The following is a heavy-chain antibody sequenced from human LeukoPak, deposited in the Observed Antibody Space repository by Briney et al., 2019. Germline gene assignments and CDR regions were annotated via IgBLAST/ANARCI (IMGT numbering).Heavy chain of an antibody. J-gene: IGHJ4*02. D-gene: IGHD5-18*01. CDR1: GVSISSHY. CDR3: ATIKRGSIYGYFDF. CDR2: MYDSEST. V-gene: IGHV4-59*11. Sequence: SETLSLTCTVTGVSISSHYWSWIRQPPGKGLEWIAYMYDSESTKDNPSLKSRITLSADTSKNQFSLRLSSVTAADTAVYYCATIKRGSIYGYFDFWGQGILVTVSS.